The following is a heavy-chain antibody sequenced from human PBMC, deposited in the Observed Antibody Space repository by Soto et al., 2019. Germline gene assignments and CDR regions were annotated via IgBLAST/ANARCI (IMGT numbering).Heavy chain of an antibody. J-gene: IGHJ6*04. Sequence: GESLKISCKGSGYSFTSYWIGWVRQMPGKGLEWMGIIYPGDSDTRYSPSFQGQVTISADKSISTAYLQWSSLKASDTAMYYCARQPRYSSSWYSGGMDVWGKGTTVTVSS. CDR1: GYSFTSYW. D-gene: IGHD6-13*01. CDR2: IYPGDSDT. CDR3: ARQPRYSSSWYSGGMDV. V-gene: IGHV5-51*01.